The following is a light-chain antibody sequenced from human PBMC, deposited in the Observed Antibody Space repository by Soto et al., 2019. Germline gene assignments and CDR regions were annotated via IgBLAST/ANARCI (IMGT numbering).Light chain of an antibody. J-gene: IGLJ6*01. CDR3: AAWDASTNGSV. CDR2: YDE. V-gene: IGLV1-36*01. CDR1: SSNIGNNA. Sequence: QSVLTQPASVSEAAGQRGTISCSGSSSNIGNNALNWYQQLPGKAPKLGMYYDERLPSGASHRFCGSMSGTSGSLAISGVQSEDEADYYCAAWDASTNGSVFGSG.